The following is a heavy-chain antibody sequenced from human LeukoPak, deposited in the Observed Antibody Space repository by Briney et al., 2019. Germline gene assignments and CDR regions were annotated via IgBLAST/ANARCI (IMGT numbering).Heavy chain of an antibody. J-gene: IGHJ4*02. CDR3: AKDRANWAIDD. V-gene: IGHV3-69-1*01. CDR1: GFTFTDHP. D-gene: IGHD3-16*01. Sequence: PGGSLRLSCVASGFTFTDHPMNWVRQAPGKGLEWISHIGGDGIAFYADSVKGRFTASKDDARKSMYLQMNSLRVEDTAVYYCAKDRANWAIDDWGQGTQVTVSS. CDR2: IGGDGIA.